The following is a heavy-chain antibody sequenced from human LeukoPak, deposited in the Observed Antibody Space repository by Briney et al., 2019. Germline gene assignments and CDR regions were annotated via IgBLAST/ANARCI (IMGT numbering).Heavy chain of an antibody. CDR1: GFTFSDYY. CDR2: ISSSGSTK. CDR3: ARRSSGWEYNWFDP. D-gene: IGHD6-19*01. Sequence: GGSLRLFCAASGFTFSDYYMSWIRQAPGKGLEWVSYISSSGSTKYYADSVKGRFTISRDNAKNSLYLQMNSLRAEDTAVYYCARRSSGWEYNWFDPWGQGTLVTVSS. V-gene: IGHV3-11*01. J-gene: IGHJ5*02.